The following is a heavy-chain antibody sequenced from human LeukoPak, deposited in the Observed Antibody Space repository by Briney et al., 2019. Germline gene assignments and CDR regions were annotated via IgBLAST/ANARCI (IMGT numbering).Heavy chain of an antibody. Sequence: ASVKVSCKASGYTFTGYYMHWVRQAPGQGLEWMGWINPNSGGTNYAQKFQGRVTITRDTSISTAYMELSRLRSDDTAVYYCASIGWNDVRDAFDIWGQGTMVTVSS. V-gene: IGHV1-2*02. CDR2: INPNSGGT. J-gene: IGHJ3*02. CDR1: GYTFTGYY. CDR3: ASIGWNDVRDAFDI. D-gene: IGHD1-1*01.